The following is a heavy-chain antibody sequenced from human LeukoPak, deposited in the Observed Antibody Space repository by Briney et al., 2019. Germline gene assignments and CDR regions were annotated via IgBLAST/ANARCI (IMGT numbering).Heavy chain of an antibody. CDR3: AKDSSSAWGYSDY. V-gene: IGHV3-30-3*01. CDR1: GFTFSSYA. D-gene: IGHD6-6*01. Sequence: PGGSLRLSCAASGFTFSSYAMHWVRQAPGKGLEWVAVISYDGNNKYYADSVKGRFTISRDNSKNTLYLQMNSLRAEDTAVYYCAKDSSSAWGYSDYWGQGTLVTVSS. CDR2: ISYDGNNK. J-gene: IGHJ4*02.